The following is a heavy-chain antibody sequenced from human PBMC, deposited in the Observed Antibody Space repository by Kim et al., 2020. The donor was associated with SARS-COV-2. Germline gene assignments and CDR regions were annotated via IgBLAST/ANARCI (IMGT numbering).Heavy chain of an antibody. V-gene: IGHV4-31*03. Sequence: SETLSLTCTVSGGSISSGGYYWSWIRQHPGKGLEWIGYIYYSGSTYYNPSLKSRVTISVDTSKNQFSLKLSSVTAVDTAVYYCARARAITIFGVVTQFDYWGQGTLVTVSS. CDR1: GGSISSGGYY. CDR3: ARARAITIFGVVTQFDY. D-gene: IGHD3-3*01. J-gene: IGHJ4*02. CDR2: IYYSGST.